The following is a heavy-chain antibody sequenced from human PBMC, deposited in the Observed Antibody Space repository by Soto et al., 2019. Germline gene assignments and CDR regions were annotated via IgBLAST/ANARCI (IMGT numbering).Heavy chain of an antibody. Sequence: QVQLVQSGAEVKKPGSSVKVSCKTSGGTFSRNVISWVRQAPGQGLEWMGGIIPLSGTANYAQQFQGRVAITAAESTSTAYMELNSLRSEDAAVYYCERASNTSAYYIPYGLDVWGPGTTVTVSS. D-gene: IGHD3-22*01. CDR3: ERASNTSAYYIPYGLDV. CDR2: IIPLSGTA. J-gene: IGHJ6*02. V-gene: IGHV1-69*12. CDR1: GGTFSRNV.